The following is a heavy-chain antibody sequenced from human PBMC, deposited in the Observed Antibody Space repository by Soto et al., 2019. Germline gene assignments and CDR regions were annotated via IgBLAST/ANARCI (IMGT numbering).Heavy chain of an antibody. J-gene: IGHJ6*02. CDR1: GYTFTSYD. V-gene: IGHV1-8*01. CDR2: MNPNSGNT. D-gene: IGHD3-3*01. Sequence: ASVKVSCKASGYTFTSYDINWVRQATGQGLEWMGWMNPNSGNTGYAQKFQGSVTMTRNTSISTAYMELSSLRSEDTAVYYCARWALYYDFWSGYSPYYYYYGMDVWGQGTTVTVSS. CDR3: ARWALYYDFWSGYSPYYYYYGMDV.